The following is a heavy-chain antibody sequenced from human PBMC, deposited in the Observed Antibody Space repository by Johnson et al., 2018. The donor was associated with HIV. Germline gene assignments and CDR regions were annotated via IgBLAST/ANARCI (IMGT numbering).Heavy chain of an antibody. D-gene: IGHD6-19*01. V-gene: IGHV3-11*04. CDR1: GFTFSDYY. CDR2: ISSSGTTV. CDR3: AKDDNLGVWYSDAFDV. Sequence: QVQLVESGGGLVKPGGSLRLSCAASGFTFSDYYMTWIRQTPGQGLEWVSYISSSGTTVYYADSVQGRFTISRDNAKNSLYLQMNSLRAEDTSIYYCAKDDNLGVWYSDAFDVWGQGTMVTVSS. J-gene: IGHJ3*01.